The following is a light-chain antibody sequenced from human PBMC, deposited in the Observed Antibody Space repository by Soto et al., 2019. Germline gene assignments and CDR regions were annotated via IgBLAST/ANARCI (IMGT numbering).Light chain of an antibody. CDR1: QSVSSSY. CDR2: GAS. V-gene: IGKV3-20*01. CDR3: QQYGSSPGLT. J-gene: IGKJ4*01. Sequence: EIVLTQSPGTLSLSPGEIATLSCRASQSVSSSYLAWYHQKPGQAPMLLLYGASSRATGIPDRFSGSGSGTDFTLTISRVEPEDFAVYYCQQYGSSPGLTFGGGTKVEIK.